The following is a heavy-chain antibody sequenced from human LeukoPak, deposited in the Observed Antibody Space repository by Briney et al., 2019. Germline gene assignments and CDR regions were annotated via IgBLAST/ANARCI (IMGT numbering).Heavy chain of an antibody. CDR3: ARVRTWAARRMGNWFDP. J-gene: IGHJ5*02. CDR1: GYTFTGYY. V-gene: IGHV1-8*03. D-gene: IGHD6-6*01. CDR2: INPNSGNT. Sequence: ASVKVSCKASGYTFTGYYMHWVRQAPGQGLEWMGWINPNSGNTGYAQKFQGRVTITRNTSISTAYMELSSLRSEDTAVYYCARVRTWAARRMGNWFDPWGQGTLVTVSS.